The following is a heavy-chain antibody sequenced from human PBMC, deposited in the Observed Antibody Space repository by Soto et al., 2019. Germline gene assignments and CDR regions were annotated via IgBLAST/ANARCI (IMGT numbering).Heavy chain of an antibody. CDR1: GFTFSSYS. Sequence: HPGGSLRLSCAASGFTFSSYSMNWVRQAPGKGLEWVSYISSSSTIYYADSVKGRFTISRDNAKNSLYLQMNSLRDEDTAVYYCERGTELTGDTYYGMDVWGQGTTVTVSS. CDR3: ERGTELTGDTYYGMDV. CDR2: ISSSSTI. D-gene: IGHD7-27*01. V-gene: IGHV3-48*02. J-gene: IGHJ6*02.